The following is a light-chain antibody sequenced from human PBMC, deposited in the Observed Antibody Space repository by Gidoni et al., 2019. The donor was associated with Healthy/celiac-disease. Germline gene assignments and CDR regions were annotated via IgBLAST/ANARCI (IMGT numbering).Light chain of an antibody. CDR2: WAS. Sequence: IVITQSPDPLAVSLGERATNNCKSSQNVFYSPNNKNYLAWYQQKPGQPPKLLIYWASTRESGVPDRFSGSGSGTDFTLTISSLQAEDVAVYYCQQYYSIPLTFGGGTKVEIK. J-gene: IGKJ4*01. CDR1: QNVFYSPNNKNY. V-gene: IGKV4-1*01. CDR3: QQYYSIPLT.